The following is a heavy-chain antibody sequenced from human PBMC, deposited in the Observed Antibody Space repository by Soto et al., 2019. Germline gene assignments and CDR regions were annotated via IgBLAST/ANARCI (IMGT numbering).Heavy chain of an antibody. CDR1: GFTFSTYA. Sequence: EVQLLESGGGLIQPGGSLRLSCAASGFTFSTYAMSWVRQAPGKGLEWVSAISRDGYDIYYAESVKGRFTISRDNSKHMLFLQINSLRTEDTAVYYCAHPRGYGVFDAYDIWGQGAMVTVSS. CDR3: AHPRGYGVFDAYDI. D-gene: IGHD4-17*01. J-gene: IGHJ3*02. CDR2: ISRDGYDI. V-gene: IGHV3-23*01.